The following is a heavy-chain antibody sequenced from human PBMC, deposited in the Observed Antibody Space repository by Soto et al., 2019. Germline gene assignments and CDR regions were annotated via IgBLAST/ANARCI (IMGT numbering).Heavy chain of an antibody. CDR2: MIPKLDIT. CDR1: GGTFSNHI. CDR3: ARTLYGDNVDY. J-gene: IGHJ4*02. D-gene: IGHD4-17*01. V-gene: IGHV1-8*01. Sequence: ASVKDSCKASGGTFSNHIITWVRQATGQGPEWMGRMIPKLDITNYAQKFQGRVTMTRNTSISTAYMELSSLRSEDTAVYYCARTLYGDNVDYWGQGTLVTVSS.